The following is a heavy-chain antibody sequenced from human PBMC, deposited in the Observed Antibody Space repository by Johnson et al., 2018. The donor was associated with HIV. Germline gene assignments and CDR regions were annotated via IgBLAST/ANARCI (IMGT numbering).Heavy chain of an antibody. CDR2: ISWNSGRI. Sequence: VQLVESGGGLVQPGRSLRLSCAASGFTFDDYAMHWVRQAPGKGLEWVSGISWNSGRIGYADSVKGRFTISRDNAKNSLYLQMNSLRAEDTAVYYCARDFRRGIVGATGAFDIWGQGTMVTVSS. J-gene: IGHJ3*02. D-gene: IGHD1-26*01. V-gene: IGHV3-9*01. CDR1: GFTFDDYA. CDR3: ARDFRRGIVGATGAFDI.